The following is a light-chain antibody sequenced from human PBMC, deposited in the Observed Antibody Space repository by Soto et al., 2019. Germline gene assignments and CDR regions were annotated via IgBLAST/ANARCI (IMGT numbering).Light chain of an antibody. CDR1: SSDVGGYNY. CDR3: SSYTSSSTRV. Sequence: QSVLTQPASVSGSPGQSITISCTGTSSDVGGYNYVSWYQQHPGKAPKLIIYDVSNRPSGVSNRFSGSKSGNTASLTISGLQAEDEADYYCSSYTSSSTRVFGGGTMLTVL. V-gene: IGLV2-14*03. J-gene: IGLJ3*02. CDR2: DVS.